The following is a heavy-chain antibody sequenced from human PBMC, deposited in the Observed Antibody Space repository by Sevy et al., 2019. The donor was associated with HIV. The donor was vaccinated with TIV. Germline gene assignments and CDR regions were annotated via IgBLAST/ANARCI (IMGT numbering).Heavy chain of an antibody. V-gene: IGHV4-31*03. D-gene: IGHD1-26*01. J-gene: IGHJ5*02. CDR2: IYYTGST. CDR3: ARNKSRREGEYWFDP. CDR1: GGSISSGAYY. Sequence: SESLSLTCTVSGGSISSGAYYWSWIRPHPGTGLECIGYIYYTGSTYHNPSLRSRVTMSVDTSKNQFSLRLSSVTAADTAVHHCARNKSRREGEYWFDPWGQGTLVTVSS.